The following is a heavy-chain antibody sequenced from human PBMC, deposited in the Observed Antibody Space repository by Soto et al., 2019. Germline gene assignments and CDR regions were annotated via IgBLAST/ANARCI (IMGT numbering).Heavy chain of an antibody. CDR1: GFTVSSNY. D-gene: IGHD3-22*01. Sequence: GGSLRLSCAASGFTVSSNYMSWVRQAPGKGLEWVSVIYSGGSTYYADSVKGRFTISRDNSKNTLYLQMNSMRAEDTAVYYCANPQYYDSSGYYRGDAFDIWGQGTMVTVSS. CDR2: IYSGGST. J-gene: IGHJ3*02. CDR3: ANPQYYDSSGYYRGDAFDI. V-gene: IGHV3-53*01.